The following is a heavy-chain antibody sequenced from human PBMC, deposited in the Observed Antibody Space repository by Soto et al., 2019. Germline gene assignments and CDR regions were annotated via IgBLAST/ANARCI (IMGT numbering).Heavy chain of an antibody. V-gene: IGHV3-30-3*01. CDR2: ISYDGSNK. J-gene: IGHJ6*02. CDR1: GFTFSSYA. Sequence: LRLSCAASGFTFSSYAMHWVRQAPGKGLEWVAVISYDGSNKYYAGSVKGRFTISRDNSKNTLYLQMNSLRAEDTAVYYCARDPYYYDSSGPAGDYYYYGMDVWGQGTTVTVSS. D-gene: IGHD3-22*01. CDR3: ARDPYYYDSSGPAGDYYYYGMDV.